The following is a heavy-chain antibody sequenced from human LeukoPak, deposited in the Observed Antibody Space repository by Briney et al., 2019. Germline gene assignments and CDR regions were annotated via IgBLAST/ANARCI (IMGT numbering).Heavy chain of an antibody. CDR2: IYYSGST. CDR3: AREVEPISAMDKRDWYFDL. Sequence: SETLSLTCTVSGGSISSYYWSRIRQPPGKGLEWIGYIYYSGSTNYNPSLKSRVTISVDTSKSQFSLKLSSVTAADTAVYYCAREVEPISAMDKRDWYFDLWGRGTLVTVSS. D-gene: IGHD5-18*01. V-gene: IGHV4-59*01. CDR1: GGSISSYY. J-gene: IGHJ2*01.